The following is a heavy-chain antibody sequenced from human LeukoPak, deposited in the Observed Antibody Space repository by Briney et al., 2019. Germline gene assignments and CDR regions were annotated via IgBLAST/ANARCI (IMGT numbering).Heavy chain of an antibody. D-gene: IGHD1-14*01. V-gene: IGHV1-2*02. CDR3: ASTGTTFFDY. CDR2: INPNSGGT. J-gene: IGHJ4*02. Sequence: ALVKASCKASGYPFTAYYMHWVRQAPGHGVGWMGWINPNSGGTNYAQKSQGRVTMTRDTSISTAYMELSRMRSDDTAVYYCASTGTTFFDYWGQGTLVTVSS. CDR1: GYPFTAYY.